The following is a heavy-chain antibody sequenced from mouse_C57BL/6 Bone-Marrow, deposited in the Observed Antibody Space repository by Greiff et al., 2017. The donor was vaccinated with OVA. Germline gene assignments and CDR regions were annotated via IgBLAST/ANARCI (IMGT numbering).Heavy chain of an antibody. Sequence: EVKLVESGGGLVQPGGSLSLSCAASGFTFTDYYMSWVRQPPGKALEWLGFIRNKANGYTSEYSASVKGGFTISRDNSQSILYLQMNALRAEDSATYYCARYYYGSSPYAMDYWGQGTSVTVSS. CDR2: IRNKANGYTS. D-gene: IGHD1-1*01. V-gene: IGHV7-3*01. CDR3: ARYYYGSSPYAMDY. CDR1: GFTFTDYY. J-gene: IGHJ4*01.